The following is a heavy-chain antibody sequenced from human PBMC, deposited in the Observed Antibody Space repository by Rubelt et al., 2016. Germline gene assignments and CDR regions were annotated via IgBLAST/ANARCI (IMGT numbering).Heavy chain of an antibody. J-gene: IGHJ5*02. CDR3: TRGLVADWFDP. V-gene: IGHV1-2*02. D-gene: IGHD2-15*01. CDR1: GYTFTGYY. CDR2: INNKHGGT. Sequence: QVQLVQSGAAVKKPGASVKVSCKASGYTFTGYYTHWVRQAPGQGLEWMGWINNKHGGTNSAEKFQSRVTLTRDTSTRKAYMERNSLRADDTAVYYCTRGLVADWFDPWGQGTLVIVSS.